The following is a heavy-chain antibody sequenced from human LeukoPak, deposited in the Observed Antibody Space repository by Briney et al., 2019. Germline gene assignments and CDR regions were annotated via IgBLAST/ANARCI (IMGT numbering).Heavy chain of an antibody. CDR1: GGSISSYY. V-gene: IGHV4-38-2*02. CDR2: IDQSGST. J-gene: IGHJ6*03. D-gene: IGHD3-10*01. CDR3: ARGKPSYGSGTFYRPLEPNYMDV. Sequence: PSETLSLTCTVSGGSISSYYWGCIRQPPGKGLEWIGSIDQSGSTYYNPSLKSRVTISVDTSKNQFSLKLSSVTAADTAVYYCARGKPSYGSGTFYRPLEPNYMDVWGKGTTVTVSS.